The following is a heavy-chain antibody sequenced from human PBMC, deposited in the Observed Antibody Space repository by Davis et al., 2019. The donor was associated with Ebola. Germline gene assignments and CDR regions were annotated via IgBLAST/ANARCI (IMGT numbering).Heavy chain of an antibody. CDR3: ARDPPYGDPYYYYGMDV. J-gene: IGHJ6*02. CDR1: GYTFTSYA. D-gene: IGHD3-10*01. CDR2: INAGNGNT. V-gene: IGHV1-3*01. Sequence: ASVKVSCKASGYTFTSYAMHWVRQAPGQRLEWMGWINAGNGNTKYSQKFQGRVTITRDTSASTAYMELSSLRSEDTAVYYCARDPPYGDPYYYYGMDVWGQGTTVTVSS.